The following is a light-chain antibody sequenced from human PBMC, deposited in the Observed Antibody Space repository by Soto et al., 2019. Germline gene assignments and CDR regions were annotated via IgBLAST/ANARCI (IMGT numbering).Light chain of an antibody. J-gene: IGKJ1*01. Sequence: DSVVTQSPLSLPVTPGEAASISCKSSQSLLHSNGNTYLDWYLQKPGQSPQLLIYLGSNRASGVPDRFSGSGSGTDFTLHISRVEAEDVGVYYCMQALHTRTFGQGSKVEIK. V-gene: IGKV2-28*01. CDR2: LGS. CDR3: MQALHTRT. CDR1: QSLLHSNGNTY.